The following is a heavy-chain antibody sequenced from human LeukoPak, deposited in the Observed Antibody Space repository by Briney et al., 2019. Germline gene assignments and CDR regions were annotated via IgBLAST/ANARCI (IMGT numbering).Heavy chain of an antibody. J-gene: IGHJ4*02. V-gene: IGHV3-30*02. CDR2: IRYDGSNK. Sequence: GGSLRLSCAASGFTFSTYGMHWVRQAPGKGLEWVAFIRYDGSNKYYADSVKGRFTISRDNSKNTLYLQMNSLRAEGTAVYYCAKLAYSSSSSVDYWGQGTLVTVSS. D-gene: IGHD6-6*01. CDR1: GFTFSTYG. CDR3: AKLAYSSSSSVDY.